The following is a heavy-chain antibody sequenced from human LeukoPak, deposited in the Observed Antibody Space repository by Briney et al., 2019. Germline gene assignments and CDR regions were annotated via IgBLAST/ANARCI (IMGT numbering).Heavy chain of an antibody. CDR2: INSNGDST. CDR1: GFTFSNYP. D-gene: IGHD6-19*01. CDR3: VKPNSAVAGTRYFDY. Sequence: PGGSLRLSCSASGFTFSNYPMHWVRQDPGKGLEYVSAINSNGDSTYSADSVKGRFTISRDNSKNTLYLQMSSLRADDTAVYFCVKPNSAVAGTRYFDYWGQGTLVTVSS. J-gene: IGHJ4*02. V-gene: IGHV3-64D*06.